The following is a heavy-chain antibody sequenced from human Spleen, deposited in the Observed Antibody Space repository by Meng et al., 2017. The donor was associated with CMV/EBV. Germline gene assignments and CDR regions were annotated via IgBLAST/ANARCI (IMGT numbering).Heavy chain of an antibody. D-gene: IGHD3-16*01. CDR3: GSREGGY. V-gene: IGHV3-33*03. CDR1: GFTFSSYG. Sequence: GGSLRLSCVASGFTFSSYGVHWVRQAPGKGLEWVAVIWFDESKKYYADSVKGRFTISRDNAKNSLYLEMNSLRVEDTAVYYCGSREGGYWGQGTLVTVSS. J-gene: IGHJ4*02. CDR2: IWFDESKK.